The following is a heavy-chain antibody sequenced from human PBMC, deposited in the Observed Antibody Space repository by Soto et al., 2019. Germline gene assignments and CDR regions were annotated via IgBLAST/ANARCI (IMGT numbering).Heavy chain of an antibody. CDR1: GGTFSSYA. CDR3: ARSIMITFGGVIAKNYYYYGMDV. J-gene: IGHJ6*02. V-gene: IGHV1-69*13. CDR2: IIPIFGTA. D-gene: IGHD3-16*02. Sequence: WASVKVSCKASGGTFSSYAISWVRQAPGQGLEWMGGIIPIFGTANYAQKFQGRVTITADESTSTAYMELSSLRSEDTAVYYCARSIMITFGGVIAKNYYYYGMDVWGQGTTVTVSS.